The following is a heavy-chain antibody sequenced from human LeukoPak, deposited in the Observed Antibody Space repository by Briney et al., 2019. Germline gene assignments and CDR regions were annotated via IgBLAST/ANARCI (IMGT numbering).Heavy chain of an antibody. D-gene: IGHD1-26*01. CDR1: GFTFSSYA. J-gene: IGHJ4*02. CDR2: ISSNGGST. CDR3: ARESGSYHFDY. V-gene: IGHV3-64*01. Sequence: GGSLRLSCAASGFTFSSYAMHWVRQAPGKGLEYVSAISSNGGSTYYANSVKGRFTISRDNSKNTLYPQMGSLRAEDMAVYYCARESGSYHFDYWGQGTLVTVSS.